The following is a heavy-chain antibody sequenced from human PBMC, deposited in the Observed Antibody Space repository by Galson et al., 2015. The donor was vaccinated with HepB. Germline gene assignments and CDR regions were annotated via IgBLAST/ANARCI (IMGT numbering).Heavy chain of an antibody. V-gene: IGHV3-23*01. CDR1: GFTFSSYA. CDR2: ISGSGGST. D-gene: IGHD2-21*02. J-gene: IGHJ3*02. CDR3: AKPLAYCGGDCYSDAFDI. Sequence: SLRLSCAASGFTFSSYAMSWVRQTPGKGLEWVSAISGSGGSTYYADSVKGRFTISRDNSKNTLYLQMNSLRAEDTAVYYCAKPLAYCGGDCYSDAFDIWGQGTMVTVSS.